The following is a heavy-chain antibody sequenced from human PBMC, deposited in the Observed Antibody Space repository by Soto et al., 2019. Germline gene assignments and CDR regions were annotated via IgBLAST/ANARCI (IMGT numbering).Heavy chain of an antibody. CDR2: INHSGIT. CDR3: AIGPRMWLAGGGY. V-gene: IGHV4-34*01. Sequence: SETLSLTCAVYGGSFSGYYWSWIRQPPGKGLEWLGEINHSGITDYNPSLKSRITISIDTSKKQFSLKLNSVTAADTAVYYCAIGPRMWLAGGGYWGQGTQVTVS. D-gene: IGHD6-19*01. J-gene: IGHJ4*02. CDR1: GGSFSGYY.